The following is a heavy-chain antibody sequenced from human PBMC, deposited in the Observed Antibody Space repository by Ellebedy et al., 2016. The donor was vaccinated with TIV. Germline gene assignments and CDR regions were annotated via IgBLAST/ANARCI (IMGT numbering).Heavy chain of an antibody. Sequence: GESLKISXIGSGFTFGDSGFSWLRQAPGKGLEWVGFIRRHSYDSTPQYGGSVSGRFTISRDDSKSIVFLQMNSLKSEDTAVYYCTRAPEYDFIIDHWGQGSLVTVSS. D-gene: IGHD2/OR15-2a*01. CDR3: TRAPEYDFIIDH. CDR1: GFTFGDSG. V-gene: IGHV3-49*03. CDR2: IRRHSYDSTP. J-gene: IGHJ4*02.